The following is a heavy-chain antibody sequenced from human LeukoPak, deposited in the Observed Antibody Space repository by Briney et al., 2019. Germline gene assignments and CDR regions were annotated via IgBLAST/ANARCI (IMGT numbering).Heavy chain of an antibody. Sequence: PSETLSLTCTVSGGSISSNSYYWGWIRQPPGKGLEWIGSMYFSGSTYYNPSLKSRVTISVDTSKNQFSLKLSSVTAADTAVYYCARFSYYYDSSGYSGPPDTFDYWGQGTLVTVSS. CDR1: GGSISSNSYY. V-gene: IGHV4-39*07. D-gene: IGHD3-22*01. CDR3: ARFSYYYDSSGYSGPPDTFDY. J-gene: IGHJ4*02. CDR2: MYFSGST.